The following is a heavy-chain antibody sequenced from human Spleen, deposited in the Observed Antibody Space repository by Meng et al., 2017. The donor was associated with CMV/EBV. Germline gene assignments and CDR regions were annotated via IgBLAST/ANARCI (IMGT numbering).Heavy chain of an antibody. J-gene: IGHJ4*02. D-gene: IGHD6-19*01. Sequence: GESLKISCAASGFTFSNYWMSWVRQAPGKGLEWVANINQDASEKYYLDSVKGRFTISRDNAKNSLYLQMNSLRAEDTAVYYCASGGDLSNSISSGWYNFDYWGQGTLVTVSS. CDR3: ASGGDLSNSISSGWYNFDY. CDR1: GFTFSNYW. V-gene: IGHV3-7*01. CDR2: INQDASEK.